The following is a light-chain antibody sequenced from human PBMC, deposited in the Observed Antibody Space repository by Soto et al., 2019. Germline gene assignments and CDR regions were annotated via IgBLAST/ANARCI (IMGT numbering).Light chain of an antibody. V-gene: IGKV3-20*01. CDR1: RSVSSGY. CDR3: QQYGSSPPTT. J-gene: IGKJ5*01. Sequence: QTPGTLSLSQAERATLPCTASRSVSSGYLAWYQQKPGQAPRLLIYGAYSRATGIPDRFSGSGSGTDFTLTISRLQSEDFAVYFCQQYGSSPPTTFGQGTRLEIK. CDR2: GAY.